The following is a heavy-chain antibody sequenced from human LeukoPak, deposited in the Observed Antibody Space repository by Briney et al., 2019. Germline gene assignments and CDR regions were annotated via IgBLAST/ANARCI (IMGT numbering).Heavy chain of an antibody. CDR2: IRYDGSNK. CDR3: AKSSDSDIVVVPAAIRLDY. D-gene: IGHD2-2*02. J-gene: IGHJ4*02. CDR1: GFTFSSYG. V-gene: IGHV3-30*02. Sequence: PGGSLRLSCAASGFTFSSYGMHWVRQAPGKGLEWVAFIRYDGSNKYYADSVKGRFTISRDSSKNTLYLQMNSLRAEDTAVYYCAKSSDSDIVVVPAAIRLDYWGQGTLVTVSS.